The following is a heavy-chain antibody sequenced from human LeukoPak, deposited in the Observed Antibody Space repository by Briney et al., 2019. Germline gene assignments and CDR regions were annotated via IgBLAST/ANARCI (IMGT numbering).Heavy chain of an antibody. V-gene: IGHV4-34*01. Sequence: SETLSLTCAVYGGSFSGYYWSWIRQPPGKGLEWIGEINHSGSTNYNPSLKSRVTISVDTSKNQFSLKLSSVTAADTAAYYCARGLGSSSLPGYYFDYWGQGTLVTVSS. CDR2: INHSGST. CDR3: ARGLGSSSLPGYYFDY. J-gene: IGHJ4*02. D-gene: IGHD6-13*01. CDR1: GGSFSGYY.